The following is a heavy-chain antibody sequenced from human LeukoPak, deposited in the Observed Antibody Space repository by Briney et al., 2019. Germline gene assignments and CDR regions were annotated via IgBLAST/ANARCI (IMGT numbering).Heavy chain of an antibody. J-gene: IGHJ6*03. CDR1: ADSISSGGYS. CDR2: IDYSGNT. D-gene: IGHD3-3*01. Sequence: PSQTLSLTCAVSADSISSGGYSWSWIRQPPGKGLEWIGYIDYSGNTYYNPSLKSRVTISIDTSKNQFSLKLSSVTAADTAVYYCAYRSNHYDFWSGYLNYMDVWGKGTTVTVSS. V-gene: IGHV4-30-4*07. CDR3: AYRSNHYDFWSGYLNYMDV.